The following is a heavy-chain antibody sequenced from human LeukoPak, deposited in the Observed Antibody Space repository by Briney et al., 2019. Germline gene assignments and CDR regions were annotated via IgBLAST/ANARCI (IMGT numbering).Heavy chain of an antibody. CDR2: ILRDGNKN. V-gene: IGHV3-30*02. J-gene: IGHJ3*02. CDR3: AKEEDGLDI. CDR1: GFTFSYYA. Sequence: GGSLRLSCAASGFTFSYYAMHWVRRAPGKGLEWVALILRDGNKNVYADSVKGRFTISRDNSKNTLCLQMNSLRAEDTAVYYCAKEEDGLDIWGQGTMVTVSS.